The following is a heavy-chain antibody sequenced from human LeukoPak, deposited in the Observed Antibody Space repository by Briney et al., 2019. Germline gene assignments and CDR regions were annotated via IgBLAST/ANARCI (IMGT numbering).Heavy chain of an antibody. CDR2: ISSSSSYI. Sequence: GGSLRLSCAASGFTFSSYSMNWVRQAPGKGLEWVSSISSSSSYIYYADSVKGRFTISRDNAKNSLYLQMNSLRAEDTAVYYCASIIAVAGIFDSNHDAFDTWGQGTMVTVSS. J-gene: IGHJ3*02. CDR3: ASIIAVAGIFDSNHDAFDT. V-gene: IGHV3-21*01. CDR1: GFTFSSYS. D-gene: IGHD6-19*01.